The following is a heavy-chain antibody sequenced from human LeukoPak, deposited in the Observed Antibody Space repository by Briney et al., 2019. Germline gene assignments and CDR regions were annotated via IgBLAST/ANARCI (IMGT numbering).Heavy chain of an antibody. D-gene: IGHD1-26*01. CDR2: IYYSGST. Sequence: PSETLSLTCTVSGGSITSYHYSWIRQPPGKGLEWIGYIYYSGSTNYNPSLKSRVTISVDTSKNQISLKLSSVTAADTAVYYCARGGSGTYYHYWGQGTLVTVSS. CDR3: ARGGSGTYYHY. V-gene: IGHV4-59*01. J-gene: IGHJ4*02. CDR1: GGSITSYH.